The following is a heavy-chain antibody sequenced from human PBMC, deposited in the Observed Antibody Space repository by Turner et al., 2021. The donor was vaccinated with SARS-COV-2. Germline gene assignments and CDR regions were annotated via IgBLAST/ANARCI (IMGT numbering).Heavy chain of an antibody. CDR1: GFTFSSYA. CDR3: ARVRGGSYYYGIDV. CDR2: ISYDGSNK. J-gene: IGHJ6*02. D-gene: IGHD1-26*01. Sequence: QVQLVESGGGVVTPGRSLRLSCAASGFTFSSYAMHWVRQAPGKGLEWVALISYDGSNKYYADSVKGRFTISRDNSKNTLYLQMNSLRAEDTAVYYCARVRGGSYYYGIDVWGQGTMVTVSS. V-gene: IGHV3-30*04.